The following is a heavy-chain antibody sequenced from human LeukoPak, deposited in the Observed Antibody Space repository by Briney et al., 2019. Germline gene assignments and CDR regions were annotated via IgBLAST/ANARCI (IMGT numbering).Heavy chain of an antibody. CDR3: AKPTVTNRYYYYYYGMDV. CDR2: IPYDGSDE. Sequence: PGGSLRLSCAASGFTFSTHTMHWVRQAPGKGLEWVAVIPYDGSDEYYADSVKGRFTISRDISKNTLYLQMNSLRAEDTAVYYCAKPTVTNRYYYYYYGMDVWGQGTTVTVSS. CDR1: GFTFSTHT. J-gene: IGHJ6*02. D-gene: IGHD4-17*01. V-gene: IGHV3-30*18.